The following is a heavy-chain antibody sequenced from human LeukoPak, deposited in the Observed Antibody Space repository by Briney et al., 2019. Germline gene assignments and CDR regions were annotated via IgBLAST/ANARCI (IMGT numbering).Heavy chain of an antibody. CDR3: TRDPYYYDSSGYADY. D-gene: IGHD3-22*01. V-gene: IGHV3-72*01. CDR1: GFTLSDHY. Sequence: GGSLRLSCAASGFTLSDHYMDWVRQAPGKGLEWVGRTGNRGNSYTTEYAASVKGRFTISRDDSKNTAYLQMNSLKTEDTAVYYCTRDPYYYDSSGYADYWGQGTLVTVSS. CDR2: TGNRGNSYTT. J-gene: IGHJ4*02.